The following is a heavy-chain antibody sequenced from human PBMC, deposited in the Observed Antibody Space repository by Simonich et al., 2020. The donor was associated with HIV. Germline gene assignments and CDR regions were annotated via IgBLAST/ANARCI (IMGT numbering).Heavy chain of an antibody. CDR1: GGSFSGYY. J-gene: IGHJ6*02. CDR3: ARGGYCSGGSCYPLFSRYGMDV. CDR2: INHSGST. Sequence: QVQLQQWGAGLLKPSETLSLTCAVYGGSFSGYYWSWIRQPPGKGLEWIGEINHSGSTNYNPTRKSRVTISVDTSKNQFSLKLSSVTAADTAVYYCARGGYCSGGSCYPLFSRYGMDVWGQGTTVTVSS. V-gene: IGHV4-34*01. D-gene: IGHD2-15*01.